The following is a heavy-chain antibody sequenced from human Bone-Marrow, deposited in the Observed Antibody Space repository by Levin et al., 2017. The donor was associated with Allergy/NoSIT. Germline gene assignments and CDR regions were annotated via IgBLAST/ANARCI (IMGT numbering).Heavy chain of an antibody. Sequence: GGSLRLSCAASGFTFSSYAMSWVRQAPGKGLEWVSAISGSGGSTYYADSVKGRFTISRDNSKNTLYLQMNSLRAEDTAVYYCARSRVMTTVTYFDYWGQGTLVTVSS. V-gene: IGHV3-23*01. CDR3: ARSRVMTTVTYFDY. CDR1: GFTFSSYA. J-gene: IGHJ4*02. D-gene: IGHD4-17*01. CDR2: ISGSGGST.